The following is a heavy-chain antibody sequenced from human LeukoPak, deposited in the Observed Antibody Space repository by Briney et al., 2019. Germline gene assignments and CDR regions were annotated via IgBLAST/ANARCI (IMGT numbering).Heavy chain of an antibody. CDR1: GYTFTSYY. CDR3: AIHGRGITMVRGVDYYYYYGMDV. D-gene: IGHD3-10*01. CDR2: INPNSGGT. V-gene: IGHV1-2*02. J-gene: IGHJ6*02. Sequence: GASVKVSFKASGYTFTSYYMHWVRQAPGQGLEWMGWINPNSGGTNYAQKFQGRVTMTRDTSISTAYMELSRLRSDDTAVYYCAIHGRGITMVRGVDYYYYYGMDVWGQGTTVTVSS.